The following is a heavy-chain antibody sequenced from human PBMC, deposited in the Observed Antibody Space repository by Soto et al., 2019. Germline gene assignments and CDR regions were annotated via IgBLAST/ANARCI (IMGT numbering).Heavy chain of an antibody. CDR1: GGSISRYY. Sequence: SETLSFTCTVSGGSISRYYWSWIRQSPGKGLEWIGYIYYTGSTNYSPSLKSRVTISVDMSKNHFSLKLTSLTAADTAVYYCAKGGSSKFDPWGQGTLVTVSS. CDR3: AKGGSSKFDP. D-gene: IGHD6-13*01. V-gene: IGHV4-59*01. CDR2: IYYTGST. J-gene: IGHJ5*02.